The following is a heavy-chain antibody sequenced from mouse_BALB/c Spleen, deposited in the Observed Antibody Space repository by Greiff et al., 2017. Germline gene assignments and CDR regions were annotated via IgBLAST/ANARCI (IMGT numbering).Heavy chain of an antibody. Sequence: EVQLQESGPELVKPGASVKIPCKASGYTFTDYNMDWVKQSHGKSLEWIGDINPNNGGTIYNQKFKGKATLTVDKSSSTAYMELRSLTSEDTAVYYCARWGDGYYGADYWGQGTSVTVSS. CDR3: ARWGDGYYGADY. CDR2: INPNNGGT. V-gene: IGHV1-18*01. D-gene: IGHD2-3*01. CDR1: GYTFTDYN. J-gene: IGHJ4*01.